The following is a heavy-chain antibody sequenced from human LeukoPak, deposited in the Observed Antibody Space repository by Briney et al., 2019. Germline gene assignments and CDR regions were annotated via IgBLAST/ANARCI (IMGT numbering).Heavy chain of an antibody. J-gene: IGHJ4*02. CDR3: ARDLGY. CDR2: ISYDGSNK. Sequence: GGSLRLSCAASGFTFSSYGMHWVRQAPGKGLEWVAVISYDGSNKYYADSVKGRFTISRDNSKNTLYLQMNSLRAEDTAVYYCARDLGYWGQGTLVTVSS. V-gene: IGHV3-30*03. CDR1: GFTFSSYG.